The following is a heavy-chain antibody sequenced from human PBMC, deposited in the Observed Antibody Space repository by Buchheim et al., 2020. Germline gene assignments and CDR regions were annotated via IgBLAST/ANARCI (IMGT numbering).Heavy chain of an antibody. CDR3: ARETVVAANYYYYGMDV. Sequence: QVQLVESGGGVVQPGRSLRLSCAASGFTFSSYGMHWVRQAPGKGLEWVAVIWYDGSNKYYADSVKGRFTIPRDNSKNTLSLQMNSLRAEDTAVYYCARETVVAANYYYYGMDVWGQGTT. V-gene: IGHV3-33*01. CDR2: IWYDGSNK. J-gene: IGHJ6*02. CDR1: GFTFSSYG. D-gene: IGHD2-15*01.